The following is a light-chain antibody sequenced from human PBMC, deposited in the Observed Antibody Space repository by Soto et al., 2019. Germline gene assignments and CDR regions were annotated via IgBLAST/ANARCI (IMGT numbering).Light chain of an antibody. CDR2: EVN. Sequence: QSALIQPASVSGSPGQSLIISCTGTGGDFGSSTYVSWYQQHSDKAPKVVIYEVNKRPSGVSSRFSGAKSGSTASLTISGLQGDDEATYFCSPYTTTNSWVFGGGTKVTVL. V-gene: IGLV2-14*01. J-gene: IGLJ3*02. CDR3: SPYTTTNSWV. CDR1: GGDFGSSTY.